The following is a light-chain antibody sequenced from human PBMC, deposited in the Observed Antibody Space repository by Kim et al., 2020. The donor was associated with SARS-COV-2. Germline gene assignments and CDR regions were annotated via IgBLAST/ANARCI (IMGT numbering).Light chain of an antibody. V-gene: IGLV3-19*01. CDR2: GKN. CDR1: SLRSYY. Sequence: SSELTQDPAVSVALGQTVRITCQGDSLRSYYATWYQQKPGQAPILVIYGKNNRPSGIPDRVSGSSSGNTASLTITGTQAGDEADYYCNARDSNDNGVFGGGTKLTVL. J-gene: IGLJ2*01. CDR3: NARDSNDNGV.